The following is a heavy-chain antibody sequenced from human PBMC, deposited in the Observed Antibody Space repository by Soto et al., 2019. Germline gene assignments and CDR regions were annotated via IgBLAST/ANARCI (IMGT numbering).Heavy chain of an antibody. J-gene: IGHJ4*02. V-gene: IGHV3-23*01. CDR1: GFTFSSYA. D-gene: IGHD6-13*01. CDR2: ISGSGGST. CDR3: AKSYSSSWYTFDY. Sequence: GGSLRLSCAASGFTFSSYAMSWVRQAPGKGLEWVSAISGSGGSTNYADSVKGRFTISRDNSKNTLYLQLNSLRAEDTAVYHCAKSYSSSWYTFDYWGQGTLVTVSS.